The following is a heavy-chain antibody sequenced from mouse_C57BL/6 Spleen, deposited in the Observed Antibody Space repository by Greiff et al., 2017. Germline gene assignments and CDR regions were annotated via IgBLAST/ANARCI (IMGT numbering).Heavy chain of an antibody. CDR1: GYTFTSYW. D-gene: IGHD2-2*01. J-gene: IGHJ3*01. CDR3: AREGEGYPAWFAY. Sequence: QVQLQQPGAELVKPGASVKLSCKASGYTFTSYWMHWVKQRPGQGLEWIGMIHPNSGSTNYNEKFKSKATLTVDKSSSTAYMQLSSLTSEDSAVYYCAREGEGYPAWFAYWGQGTLVTDSA. V-gene: IGHV1-64*01. CDR2: IHPNSGST.